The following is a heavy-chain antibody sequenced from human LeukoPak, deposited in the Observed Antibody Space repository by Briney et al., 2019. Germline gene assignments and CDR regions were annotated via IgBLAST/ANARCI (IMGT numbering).Heavy chain of an antibody. CDR3: ARIYGSGSYSYYMDV. V-gene: IGHV4-59*01. CDR1: GGSFSTYY. D-gene: IGHD3-10*01. Sequence: SETLSLTCTVSGGSFSTYYWSWIRQPPGKGLEWIGYIYYSGSTNYNPSLKSRVTISVDTSKNQFSLTLNSVTAADTAEYYCARIYGSGSYSYYMDVWGKGTTVTISS. CDR2: IYYSGST. J-gene: IGHJ6*03.